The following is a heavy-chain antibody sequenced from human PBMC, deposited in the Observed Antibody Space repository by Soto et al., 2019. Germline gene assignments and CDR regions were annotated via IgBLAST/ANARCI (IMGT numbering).Heavy chain of an antibody. Sequence: QLQLQESGPGLVKPSETLSLTCTVSGGSISSGSYFLGWIRQPPGKGLEWIGNIYHSGSTYYNPSLKSRVTIPVDTSKNQSSMKLSFVTDADTAVYYSARLDGYKYIDTWGQGTMVTVSS. D-gene: IGHD5-12*01. CDR1: GGSISSGSYF. CDR2: IYHSGST. CDR3: ARLDGYKYIDT. V-gene: IGHV4-39*01. J-gene: IGHJ3*01.